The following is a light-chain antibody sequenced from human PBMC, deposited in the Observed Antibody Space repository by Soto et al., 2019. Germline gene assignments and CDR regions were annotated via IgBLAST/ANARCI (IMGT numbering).Light chain of an antibody. CDR1: SSDVGSYNL. Sequence: QSALTQPASVSGSPGQSITLSCTGTSSDVGSYNLVSWYQPHPGKAPKLMIYEGSKRPSGVSNRFSGSKSGNTASLTISGLPAEDEAEYYCCSYAGSSAYVVFGGGTKLTVL. CDR2: EGS. J-gene: IGLJ2*01. CDR3: CSYAGSSAYVV. V-gene: IGLV2-23*01.